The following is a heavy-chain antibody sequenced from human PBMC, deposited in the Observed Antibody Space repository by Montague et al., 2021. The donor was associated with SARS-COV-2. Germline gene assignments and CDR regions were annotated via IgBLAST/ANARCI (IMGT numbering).Heavy chain of an antibody. CDR3: AETLMTTVTTWAFDI. D-gene: IGHD4-17*01. CDR2: ISGSGGST. J-gene: IGHJ3*02. V-gene: IGHV3-23*01. CDR1: GFTFSSYA. Sequence: SLRLSCAASGFTFSSYARSWVRQAPGKGLEWVSAISGSGGSTYYADSVKGRFTISRDNSKNTLHLQMNSLRAEDTAVYYCAETLMTTVTTWAFDIWGPGTMVTVSS.